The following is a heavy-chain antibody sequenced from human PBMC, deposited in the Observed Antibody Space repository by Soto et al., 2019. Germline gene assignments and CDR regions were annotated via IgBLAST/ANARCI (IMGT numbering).Heavy chain of an antibody. CDR2: IYYSGST. Sequence: SETLSLTCTVSGGSISSYYGSWIRQPPGKGLEWIGYIYYSGSTNYNPSLKSRVTISVDTSKNQFSLKLSSVTAADTAVYYCARALILTGYYIHDAFDIWGQRTMVTVSS. CDR1: GGSISSYY. V-gene: IGHV4-59*01. D-gene: IGHD3-9*01. J-gene: IGHJ3*02. CDR3: ARALILTGYYIHDAFDI.